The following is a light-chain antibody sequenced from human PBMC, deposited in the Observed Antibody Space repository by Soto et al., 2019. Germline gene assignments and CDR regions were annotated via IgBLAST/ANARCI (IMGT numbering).Light chain of an antibody. CDR3: SSYTSSSTLAYV. J-gene: IGLJ1*01. Sequence: QSALTQPASVSGSPGQSITISCTGTSSDVGGYNYVSWYQQHPGKAPKLMIYEVSNRPSGVSNRFSGSKSGNTGSLTISGLQAEDEADYYCSSYTSSSTLAYVFGTGTKLTVL. CDR1: SSDVGGYNY. V-gene: IGLV2-14*01. CDR2: EVS.